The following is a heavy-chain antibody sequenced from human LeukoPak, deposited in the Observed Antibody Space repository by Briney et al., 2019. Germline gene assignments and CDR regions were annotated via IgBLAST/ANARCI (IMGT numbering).Heavy chain of an antibody. CDR3: ARGYYRT. CDR2: IYADGSS. D-gene: IGHD3-16*02. J-gene: IGHJ4*02. V-gene: IGHV4-61*02. CDR1: GGSVGSENSY. Sequence: PSQTLSLTCTVSGGSVGSENSYWNWIRQPAGKGLEWTGRIYADGSSTYNPSLKSRVTILVDTSKNQFSLRLTSMTAADTAVYYCARGYYRTWGQGILVTVSS.